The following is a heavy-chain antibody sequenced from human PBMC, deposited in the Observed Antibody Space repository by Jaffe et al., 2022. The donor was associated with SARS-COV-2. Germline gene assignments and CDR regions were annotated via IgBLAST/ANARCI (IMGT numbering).Heavy chain of an antibody. J-gene: IGHJ5*02. Sequence: QVQLVQSGAEVKKPGASVKVSCKASGYTFTGYYMHWVRQAPGQGLEWMGWINPNSGGTNYAQKFQGRVTMTRDTSISTAYMELSRLRSDDTAVYYCARDRVATRPSDWFDPWGQGTLVTVSS. CDR1: GYTFTGYY. D-gene: IGHD5-12*01. CDR3: ARDRVATRPSDWFDP. CDR2: INPNSGGT. V-gene: IGHV1-2*02.